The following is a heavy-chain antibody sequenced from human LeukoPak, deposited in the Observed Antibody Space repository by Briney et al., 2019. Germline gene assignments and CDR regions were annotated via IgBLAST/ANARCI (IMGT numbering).Heavy chain of an antibody. D-gene: IGHD6-19*01. Sequence: GGSLRLSCAASGFTFSSYGLSWVRQAPGKGLEWVSAISGHGGSTYYADSVKGRFTISRDNAKNTLYLQMNSLRAEDTAVYYCARRGAVAGRFDYWGQGTLVTVSS. CDR1: GFTFSSYG. CDR2: ISGHGGST. J-gene: IGHJ4*02. CDR3: ARRGAVAGRFDY. V-gene: IGHV3-23*01.